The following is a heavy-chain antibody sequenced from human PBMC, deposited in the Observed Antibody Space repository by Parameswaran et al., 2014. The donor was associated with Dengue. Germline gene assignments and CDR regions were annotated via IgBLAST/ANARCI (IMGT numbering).Heavy chain of an antibody. CDR2: INHSGST. Sequence: PGKGLEWIGEINHSGSTNYNPSLKSRVTISVDTSKNQFSLKLSSVTAADTAVYYCARARITIFGVVIGYYYYGMDVWGQGTTVTVSS. CDR3: ARARITIFGVVIGYYYYGMDV. D-gene: IGHD3-3*01. J-gene: IGHJ6*02. V-gene: IGHV4-34*01.